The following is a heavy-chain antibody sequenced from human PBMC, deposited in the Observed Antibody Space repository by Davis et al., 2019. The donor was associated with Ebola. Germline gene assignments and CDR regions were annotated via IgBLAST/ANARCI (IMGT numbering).Heavy chain of an antibody. Sequence: MPSETLSLTCAVYGGSFSSYYWSWIRQPPGKGLEWIGYIYYSGSTNYNPSLKSRVTISVDTSKNQFSLKLSSVTAADTAVYYCARVVAAAGTAGFGYYYYGMDVWGQGTTVTVSS. D-gene: IGHD6-13*01. V-gene: IGHV4-59*01. CDR2: IYYSGST. CDR1: GGSFSSYY. J-gene: IGHJ6*02. CDR3: ARVVAAAGTAGFGYYYYGMDV.